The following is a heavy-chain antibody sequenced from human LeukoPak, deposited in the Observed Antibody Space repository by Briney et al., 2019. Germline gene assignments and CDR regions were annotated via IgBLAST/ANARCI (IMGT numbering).Heavy chain of an antibody. J-gene: IGHJ4*02. D-gene: IGHD3-3*01. CDR3: ARLRPRTNYDFSSGYYAFGY. CDR1: GASITNGF. CDR2: VYFGSY. Sequence: SETLSLTCTVSGASITNGFWGWIWKPPGPGQHLIGYVYFGSYYYNPSLVSRLTVSVDTAKNQFSLGLRSVTAADTAVYYCARLRPRTNYDFSSGYYAFGYWGQGTLVTVSS. V-gene: IGHV4-59*08.